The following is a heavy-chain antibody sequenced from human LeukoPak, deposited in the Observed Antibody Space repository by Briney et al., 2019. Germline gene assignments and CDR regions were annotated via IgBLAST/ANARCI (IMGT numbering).Heavy chain of an antibody. CDR3: ASQVWGVEMATILLYWFDP. Sequence: SETLSLTCTVSGGSISSYYWGWIRQPPGKGLEWIGSIYYSGSTYYNPSLKSRVTISVDTSKNQFSLKLSSVTAADTAVYYCASQVWGVEMATILLYWFDPWGQGTLVTVSS. V-gene: IGHV4-39*07. CDR1: GGSISSYY. CDR2: IYYSGST. D-gene: IGHD5-24*01. J-gene: IGHJ5*02.